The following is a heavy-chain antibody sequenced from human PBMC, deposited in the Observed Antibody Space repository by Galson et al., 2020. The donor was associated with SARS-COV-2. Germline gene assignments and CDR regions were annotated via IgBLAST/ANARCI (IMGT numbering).Heavy chain of an antibody. CDR2: TYYRSKWSN. CDR1: GDSVSSDSAV. D-gene: IGHD3-16*01. Sequence: SQTLSLTCAISGDSVSSDSAVWNWIRQSPSRGREWLGRTYYRSKWSNGYAVSVKSRITINPDTSKNQFSLQLNSVTPEDTAVYYCARGFTGFDYWGQGILVTVSS. J-gene: IGHJ4*02. V-gene: IGHV6-1*01. CDR3: ARGFTGFDY.